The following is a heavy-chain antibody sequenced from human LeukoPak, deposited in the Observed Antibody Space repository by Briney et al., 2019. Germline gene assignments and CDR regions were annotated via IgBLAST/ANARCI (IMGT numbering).Heavy chain of an antibody. CDR3: ARAWDTTVVTLRLYY. CDR2: IYSGGGT. V-gene: IGHV3-66*01. D-gene: IGHD5-18*01. CDR1: GFTVSSNY. Sequence: GGSLRLSCAASGFTVSSNYMSWVRQAPGKGLEWVSVIYSGGGTYYADSVKGRFTVSRDNSKNTLYLQMNSLRAEDTAVYYCARAWDTTVVTLRLYYWGQGTLVTVSS. J-gene: IGHJ4*02.